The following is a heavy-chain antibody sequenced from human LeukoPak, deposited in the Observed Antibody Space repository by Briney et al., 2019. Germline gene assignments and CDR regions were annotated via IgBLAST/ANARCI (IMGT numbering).Heavy chain of an antibody. CDR2: ISGDGSSM. D-gene: IGHD1/OR15-1a*01. Sequence: PGGSLRLSCAASGFDFSNFWMHWVRQVPGKGPSWVSRISGDGSSMSEADSAKGRFTISRDNAKNTLYLQMSSLRDEDTAVYYCARDSNNHFYPWGQGTLVTVSS. CDR3: ARDSNNHFYP. CDR1: GFDFSNFW. V-gene: IGHV3-74*01. J-gene: IGHJ5*02.